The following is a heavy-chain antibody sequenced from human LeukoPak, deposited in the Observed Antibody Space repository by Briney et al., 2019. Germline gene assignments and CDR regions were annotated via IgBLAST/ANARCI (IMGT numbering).Heavy chain of an antibody. Sequence: PGGSLRLSCAASGFTFSSYSMNWVRQAPGKGLVWVSRIGGDARTTTYADSVKGRFTIFRDNAKNTLYLQMNSLRAEDTALYYCVRDRAVAGTEDFYFDFWGQGTLVTVSS. CDR1: GFTFSSYS. V-gene: IGHV3-74*01. CDR2: IGGDARTT. J-gene: IGHJ4*02. CDR3: VRDRAVAGTEDFYFDF. D-gene: IGHD6-19*01.